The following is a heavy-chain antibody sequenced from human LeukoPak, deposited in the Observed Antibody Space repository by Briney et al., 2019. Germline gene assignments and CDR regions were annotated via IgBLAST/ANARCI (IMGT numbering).Heavy chain of an antibody. CDR3: GRIIASYGTYRDSS. V-gene: IGHV3-7*01. J-gene: IGHJ5*02. D-gene: IGHD3-16*02. Sequence: GGSLRLSCEASGFTLSSHWMSWVRQAPGKGLEWLGNINQDGSEKNSVDSVKGRFTISRDNGKNSLYLQMNSLRADDTAVYYCGRIIASYGTYRDSSWGQGSLVTVSS. CDR1: GFTLSSHW. CDR2: INQDGSEK.